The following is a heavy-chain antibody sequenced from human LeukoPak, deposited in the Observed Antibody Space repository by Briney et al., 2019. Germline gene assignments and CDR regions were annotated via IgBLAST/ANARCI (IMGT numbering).Heavy chain of an antibody. CDR3: ARVPHAMVRGVIIMEFYFDY. J-gene: IGHJ4*02. D-gene: IGHD3-10*01. Sequence: GGSLRLSCAASGLTFSSYSMNWVRQAPGKGLGWVSSISSSSNYIYYADSVKGRFTISRDNAKNSLYLQMNSLRAEDTAVYYCARVPHAMVRGVIIMEFYFDYWGQGTLVTVSS. CDR1: GLTFSSYS. CDR2: ISSSSNYI. V-gene: IGHV3-21*01.